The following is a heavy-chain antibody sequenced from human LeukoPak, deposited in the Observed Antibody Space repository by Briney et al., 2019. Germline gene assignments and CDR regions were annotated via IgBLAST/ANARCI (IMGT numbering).Heavy chain of an antibody. J-gene: IGHJ4*02. V-gene: IGHV1-24*01. CDR2: FDPEDGET. CDR3: ATDNPSSGWYPNPFDY. Sequence: ASVKVSCKVSGYTLTELSMHWVRQAPGKGLERMGGFDPEDGETIYAQKFQGRVTMTEDTSTDTAYMELSSLRSEDTAVYYCATDNPSSGWYPNPFDYWGQGTLVTVSS. D-gene: IGHD6-19*01. CDR1: GYTLTELS.